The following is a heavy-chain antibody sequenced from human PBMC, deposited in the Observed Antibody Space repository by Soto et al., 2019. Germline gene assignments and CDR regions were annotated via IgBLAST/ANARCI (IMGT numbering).Heavy chain of an antibody. CDR2: ISGSGDKT. J-gene: IGHJ4*02. D-gene: IGHD5-12*01. CDR3: AKEWTPRRAFDH. Sequence: GGSLRLSCKASGFTFRSYAMSWVRHTPGKGLEWVSSISGSGDKTYYADSVKGRFTFSRDNSKNTLYLQMNNLRADDTAVHYCAKEWTPRRAFDHWGQGTLVTVSS. V-gene: IGHV3-23*01. CDR1: GFTFRSYA.